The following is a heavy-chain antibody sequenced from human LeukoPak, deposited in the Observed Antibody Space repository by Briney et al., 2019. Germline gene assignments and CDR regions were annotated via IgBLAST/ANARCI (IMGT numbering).Heavy chain of an antibody. V-gene: IGHV4-31*03. J-gene: IGHJ4*02. CDR1: GGSISSGGYY. CDR3: ARDRGAADYGGNSIFDY. CDR2: IYYSGST. Sequence: SETLSLTCTVSGGSISSGGYYWSWIRQHPGKGLEWIRYIYYSGSTYYNPSLKSRVTISVDTSKNQFSLKLSSVTAADTAVYYCARDRGAADYGGNSIFDYWGQGTLVTVSS. D-gene: IGHD4-23*01.